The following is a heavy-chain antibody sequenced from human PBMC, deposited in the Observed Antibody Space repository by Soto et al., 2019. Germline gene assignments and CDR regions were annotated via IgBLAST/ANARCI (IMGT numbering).Heavy chain of an antibody. CDR1: GYTFTSYY. J-gene: IGHJ3*02. V-gene: IGHV1-46*01. CDR2: INPSGGST. Sequence: ASVKVSCKASGYTFTSYYMHWVRQAPGQGLEWMGIINPSGGSTSYAQKFQGRVTMTRDTSTSTVYMELSSLRSEDTAVYYCAREGPRWELLPDAFYIWGQGTMVTVSS. CDR3: AREGPRWELLPDAFYI. D-gene: IGHD1-26*01.